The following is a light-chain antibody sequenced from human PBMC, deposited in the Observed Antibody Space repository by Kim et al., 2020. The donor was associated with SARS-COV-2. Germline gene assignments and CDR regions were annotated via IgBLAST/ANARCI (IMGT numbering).Light chain of an antibody. CDR1: QSVGTN. Sequence: SPWERAPLSCRASQSVGTNVAWYQQKPGQAPQLLIYGASTRAAGIPARFSGSGSGTEFTLTISSLQSEDLAVYSCQQYDDWPPWTFGQGTKLEI. V-gene: IGKV3-15*01. CDR3: QQYDDWPPWT. J-gene: IGKJ1*01. CDR2: GAS.